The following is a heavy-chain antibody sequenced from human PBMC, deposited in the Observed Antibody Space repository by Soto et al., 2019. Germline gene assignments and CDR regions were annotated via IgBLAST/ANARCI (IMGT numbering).Heavy chain of an antibody. CDR1: GFSLSTGGMG. D-gene: IGHD4-17*01. J-gene: IGHJ4*02. Sequence: PGPTLVNPTQTLTLTCTFSGFSLSTGGMGVDWIRQAPGKALEWLALIYWDDDKRYSPSLKDRLAISKDTSSNQVVLTITNMDPGDTATYFCAHAGDYDLLTFDHWGPGTLVTVAS. V-gene: IGHV2-5*02. CDR2: IYWDDDK. CDR3: AHAGDYDLLTFDH.